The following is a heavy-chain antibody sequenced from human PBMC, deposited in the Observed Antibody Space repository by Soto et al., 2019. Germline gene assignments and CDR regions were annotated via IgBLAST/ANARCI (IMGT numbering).Heavy chain of an antibody. J-gene: IGHJ4*02. CDR3: ARLSDYYDSSGYVDD. Sequence: SETLSLTCTVSGGSISSSSYYWGWIRQPPGKGLEWIGSIYYSGSTYYNPSLKSRVTISVDTSKNQFSLKLSSVTAADTAVYYCARLSDYYDSSGYVDDWGQGTLVNV. V-gene: IGHV4-39*01. D-gene: IGHD3-22*01. CDR2: IYYSGST. CDR1: GGSISSSSYY.